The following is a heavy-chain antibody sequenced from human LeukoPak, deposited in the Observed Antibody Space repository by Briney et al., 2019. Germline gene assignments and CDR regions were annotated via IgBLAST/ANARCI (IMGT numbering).Heavy chain of an antibody. D-gene: IGHD1-1*01. CDR1: GFTFSDYW. CDR2: INQGGSEK. CDR3: ARAPTTGTIDY. J-gene: IGHJ4*02. Sequence: GGSLRLSCAASGFTFSDYWMSWVRQAPGKGLEWVANINQGGSEKYYVDSVKGRFIISRDNAKNSLYLQLSSLRAEDTAVYYCARAPTTGTIDYWGQGTLVTVSS. V-gene: IGHV3-7*01.